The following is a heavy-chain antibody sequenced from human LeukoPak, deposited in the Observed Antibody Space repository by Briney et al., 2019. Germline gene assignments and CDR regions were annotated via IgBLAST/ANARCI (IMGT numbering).Heavy chain of an antibody. CDR3: ARDRDLKVATILDY. J-gene: IGHJ4*02. Sequence: RASVKVSCKASGYTFTGYYMHWVRQAPGQGLEWIGWINPSSGGTNYAQKFQGRVTMTRDTSISTAYMELSRLRSDDTAVYYCARDRDLKVATILDYWGQGTLVTVSS. V-gene: IGHV1-2*02. CDR2: INPSSGGT. D-gene: IGHD5-12*01. CDR1: GYTFTGYY.